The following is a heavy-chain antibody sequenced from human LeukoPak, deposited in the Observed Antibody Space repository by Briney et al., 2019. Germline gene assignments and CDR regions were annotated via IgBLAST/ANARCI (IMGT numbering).Heavy chain of an antibody. V-gene: IGHV4-39*07. CDR3: ARGHYDILTGSPPHFDY. J-gene: IGHJ4*02. D-gene: IGHD3-9*01. CDR1: GGSISSSSYY. Sequence: SETLSLTCTVSGGSISSSSYYWGWIRQPPGKGLEWIGSIYYSGSTYYNPSLKSRVTISVDTSKNQFSLKLSSVTAADTAVYYCARGHYDILTGSPPHFDYWGQGTLVTVSS. CDR2: IYYSGST.